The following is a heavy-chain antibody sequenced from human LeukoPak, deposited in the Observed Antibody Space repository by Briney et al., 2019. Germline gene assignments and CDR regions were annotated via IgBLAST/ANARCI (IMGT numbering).Heavy chain of an antibody. CDR3: ASALHSSGWYEEDAFDI. CDR2: MNPNSGNT. V-gene: IGHV1-8*03. D-gene: IGHD6-19*01. Sequence: ASVKVSCKASGYTFTSCDINWVRQATGQGLEWMGWMNPNSGNTGYAQKFQGRVTITRNTSISTAYMELSSLRSEDTAVYYCASALHSSGWYEEDAFDIWGQGTMVTVSS. CDR1: GYTFTSCD. J-gene: IGHJ3*02.